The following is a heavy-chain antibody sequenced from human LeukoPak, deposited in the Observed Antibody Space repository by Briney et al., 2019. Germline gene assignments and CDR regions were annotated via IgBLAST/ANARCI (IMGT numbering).Heavy chain of an antibody. J-gene: IGHJ4*02. CDR1: GFPVDSNY. D-gene: IGHD2-15*01. CDR3: ARGGGYYSIDY. Sequence: PGGSLRLSCAASGFPVDSNYMNWVRQAPGKGLEWVSVLYEDGRIYYADSVKGRFTISRDTSKNILSLQLNGLRAEDTAVYYCARGGGYYSIDYWGQGTLVTVSS. V-gene: IGHV3-53*01. CDR2: LYEDGRI.